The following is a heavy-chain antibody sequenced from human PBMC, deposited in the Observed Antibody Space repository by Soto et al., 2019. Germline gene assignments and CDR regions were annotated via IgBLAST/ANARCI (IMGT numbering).Heavy chain of an antibody. J-gene: IGHJ6*02. V-gene: IGHV3-30*03. Sequence: GGSLRLSCAASGFTFNSYGMHWVRQGPGNGLEWVAFISYDSTKTYYADSVKGRFTISRDDSNSALYVQMNSLTGEDTAVYYCARTRSAWSDFHYYSLDVWGQGTTVTVSS. CDR1: GFTFNSYG. CDR2: ISYDSTKT. D-gene: IGHD1-26*01. CDR3: ARTRSAWSDFHYYSLDV.